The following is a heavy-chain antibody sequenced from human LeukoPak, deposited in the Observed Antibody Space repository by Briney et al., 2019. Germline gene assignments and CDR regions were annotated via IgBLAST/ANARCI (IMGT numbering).Heavy chain of an antibody. CDR1: GYTFTGYY. J-gene: IGHJ5*02. V-gene: IGHV1-2*04. CDR3: ARGLIAAAGTVHNWFDP. D-gene: IGHD6-13*01. Sequence: ASVTVSCKASGYTFTGYYMHWVRQAPGQGLEWMGWINPNSGGTNYAQKFQGWVTMTRDTSISTAYMELSSLRSDDTAVYYCARGLIAAAGTVHNWFDPWGQGTLVTVSS. CDR2: INPNSGGT.